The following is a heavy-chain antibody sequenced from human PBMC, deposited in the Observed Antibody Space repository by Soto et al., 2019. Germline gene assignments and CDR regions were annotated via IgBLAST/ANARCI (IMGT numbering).Heavy chain of an antibody. J-gene: IGHJ5*02. D-gene: IGHD4-17*01. Sequence: SETLSLTCTVSGRSISNFYWSWIRQPPGKGLEWIGYIYYSGNTNYNPSLKSRVTISVDTSKNQFSLKLSSVTAADTAAYYCARLPWADYGGIFDPWGQGTLVTVSS. V-gene: IGHV4-59*01. CDR3: ARLPWADYGGIFDP. CDR1: GRSISNFY. CDR2: IYYSGNT.